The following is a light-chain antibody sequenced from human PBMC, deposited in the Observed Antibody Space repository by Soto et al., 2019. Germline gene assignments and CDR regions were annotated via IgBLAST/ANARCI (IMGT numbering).Light chain of an antibody. V-gene: IGKV3D-15*01. J-gene: IGKJ4*01. CDR3: QQYNNWPPLT. Sequence: EIVMTQSPATLSVSPGGRATLSCRASQSVSSNLAWYRQKPGQAPRLLIYGASTRATGIPARFSGSGSGTEFTLTITSLKSEDSAVYYCQQYNNWPPLTFGGGTKVDIK. CDR1: QSVSSN. CDR2: GAS.